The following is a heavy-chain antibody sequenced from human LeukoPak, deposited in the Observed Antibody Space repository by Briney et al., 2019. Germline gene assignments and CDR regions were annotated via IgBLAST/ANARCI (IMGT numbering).Heavy chain of an antibody. J-gene: IGHJ5*02. Sequence: ASVNVSCKASGYSFTGYYMHWVRQAPGQGLEWMGWINPNSGGTNYAQKFQGRVTMTRDTSISTAYMELSRLRSEDTAVYYCATAYCGGDCYVTNWFDPWGQGTLVTVSS. D-gene: IGHD2-21*02. V-gene: IGHV1-2*02. CDR2: INPNSGGT. CDR3: ATAYCGGDCYVTNWFDP. CDR1: GYSFTGYY.